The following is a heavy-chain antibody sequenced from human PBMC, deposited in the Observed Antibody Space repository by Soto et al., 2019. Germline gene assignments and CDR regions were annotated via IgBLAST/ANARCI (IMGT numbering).Heavy chain of an antibody. D-gene: IGHD5-18*01. J-gene: IGHJ5*02. Sequence: SETLSLTCAVSGDSISSDKWWSWVRQPPGKGLEWIGYIYYSGSTNYNPSLKSRVTISVDTSKNQFSLKLSSVTAADTAVYYCARALYSYGPKFDPWGQGTLVTVSS. CDR2: IYYSGST. V-gene: IGHV4-61*01. CDR1: GDSISSDKW. CDR3: ARALYSYGPKFDP.